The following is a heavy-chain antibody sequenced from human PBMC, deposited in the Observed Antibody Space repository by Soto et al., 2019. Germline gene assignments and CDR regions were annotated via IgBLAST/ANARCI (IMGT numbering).Heavy chain of an antibody. D-gene: IGHD1-1*01. Sequence: SETLSLTCTVSGGSISSSSYYWGWIRQPPGKGLEWIGSIYYSGSTYYNPSLKSRVTISVDTSKNQFSLKLSSVTAADTAVYYCARHAGLSEGWYFDLWGRGTLVTVSS. V-gene: IGHV4-39*01. J-gene: IGHJ2*01. CDR1: GGSISSSSYY. CDR3: ARHAGLSEGWYFDL. CDR2: IYYSGST.